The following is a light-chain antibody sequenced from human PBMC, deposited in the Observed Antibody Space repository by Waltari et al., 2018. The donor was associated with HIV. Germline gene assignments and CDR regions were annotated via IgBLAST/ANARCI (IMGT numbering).Light chain of an antibody. V-gene: IGKV3-15*01. CDR3: QQYNNWPYT. Sequence: ILMTQSPDTLSLSPAETPTLSCRASQGVNIKLAWYQQKPGQAPRLLIYSASTRATGIPARFRGSGSGTEFTLTITSLQSEDFTIYYCQQYNNWPYTFGQGTKLEI. J-gene: IGKJ2*01. CDR1: QGVNIK. CDR2: SAS.